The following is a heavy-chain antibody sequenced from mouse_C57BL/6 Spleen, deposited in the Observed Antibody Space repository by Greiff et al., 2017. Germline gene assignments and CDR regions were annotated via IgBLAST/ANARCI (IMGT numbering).Heavy chain of an antibody. V-gene: IGHV1-76*01. J-gene: IGHJ3*01. CDR3: ARWDYGNPGAWFAY. CDR2: IYPGSGNT. D-gene: IGHD2-1*01. CDR1: GYTFTDYY. Sequence: QVQLKQSGAELVRPGASVKLSCKASGYTFTDYYINWVKQRPGQGLEWIARIYPGSGNTYYNEKFKGKATLTAEKSSSTAYMQLSSLTSEDSAVYFCARWDYGNPGAWFAYWGQGTLVTVSA.